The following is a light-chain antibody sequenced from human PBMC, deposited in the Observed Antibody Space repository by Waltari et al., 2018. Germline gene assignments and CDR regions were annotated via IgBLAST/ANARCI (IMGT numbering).Light chain of an antibody. V-gene: IGLV3-10*01. CDR3: YSSDSTGLRV. CDR1: ELPRKY. Sequence: SYELTQPPSVSVSPGQTARITCSGHELPRKYAYWFQQKSVQAPRLVIYEDTKRPSGIPERFSGSSSGTVDTLTISGAQVDDEADYYCYSSDSTGLRVFGGGTTVVV. CDR2: EDT. J-gene: IGLJ1*01.